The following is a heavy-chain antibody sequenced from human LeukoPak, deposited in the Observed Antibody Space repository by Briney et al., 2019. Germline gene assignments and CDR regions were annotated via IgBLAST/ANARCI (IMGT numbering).Heavy chain of an antibody. Sequence: PRGSLSLSCPAYGIALSASAMYCVRQAPGKGLECVSVITDTYNTYYGDSVKGGFTVSRDNSRKTSYLQMNSLRVDDTALYYSEEWACSCGCSGSHWGQGTRVIVSP. D-gene: IGHD2-15*01. CDR1: GIALSASA. CDR2: ITDTYNT. J-gene: IGHJ4*02. V-gene: IGHV3-23*01. CDR3: EEWACSCGCSGSH.